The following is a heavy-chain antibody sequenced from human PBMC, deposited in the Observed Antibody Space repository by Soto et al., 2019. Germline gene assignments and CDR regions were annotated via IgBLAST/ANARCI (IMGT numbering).Heavy chain of an antibody. CDR1: GGSISSYY. Sequence: TSETLSLTCSVPGGSISSYYWSWIRQPPGKGLEWIGYIYYTGSTNYNPSLKSRVTISVDTSKNPFSLKLPSVTAADPAVYYCARDHPHSYGVYYFDYWGQGTPVTVSS. CDR3: ARDHPHSYGVYYFDY. D-gene: IGHD5-18*01. CDR2: IYYTGST. V-gene: IGHV4-59*12. J-gene: IGHJ4*02.